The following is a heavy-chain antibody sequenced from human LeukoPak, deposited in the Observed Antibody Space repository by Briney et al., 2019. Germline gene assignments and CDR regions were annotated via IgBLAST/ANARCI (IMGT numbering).Heavy chain of an antibody. CDR3: AKMGNSSSWYA. J-gene: IGHJ4*02. CDR2: ISGSGGST. Sequence: GGSLRLSCAASGFTFSSYAMSWVRQAPGKGLEWVSAISGSGGSTYYADSVRGRFTISRDNSKNTLYLQMNSLRAEDTAVYYCAKMGNSSSWYAWGQGTLVTVSS. D-gene: IGHD6-13*01. CDR1: GFTFSSYA. V-gene: IGHV3-23*01.